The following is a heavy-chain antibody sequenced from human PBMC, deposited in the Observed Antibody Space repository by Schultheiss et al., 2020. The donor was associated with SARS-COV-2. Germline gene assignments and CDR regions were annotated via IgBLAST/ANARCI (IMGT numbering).Heavy chain of an antibody. V-gene: IGHV4-59*12. D-gene: IGHD3-3*01. CDR3: ARVPAPYYDFWSGYYGGGRYYYYGMDV. CDR2: IYHSGST. J-gene: IGHJ6*02. Sequence: SETLSLTCTVSGGSISSYYWSWIRQPPGKGLEWIGEIYHSGSTNYNPSLKSRVTISVDTSKNQFSLTLRSVTAADTAVYYCARVPAPYYDFWSGYYGGGRYYYYGMDVWGQGTTVTVSS. CDR1: GGSISSYY.